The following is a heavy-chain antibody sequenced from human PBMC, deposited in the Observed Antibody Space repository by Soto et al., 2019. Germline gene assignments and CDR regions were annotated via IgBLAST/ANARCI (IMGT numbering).Heavy chain of an antibody. CDR2: IDAGNGNT. V-gene: IGHV1-3*01. Sequence: QVQLVQSGAEVKRPGASVKVSCKASGYTFTSYALHWVRQAPGQRLEWMGRIDAGNGNTKYSQKFQGRVTITRDTPANTAYMELSSLRSEDTAVYCCARDLNYYYGMDVWGQGTTVTVSS. J-gene: IGHJ6*02. CDR3: ARDLNYYYGMDV. CDR1: GYTFTSYA.